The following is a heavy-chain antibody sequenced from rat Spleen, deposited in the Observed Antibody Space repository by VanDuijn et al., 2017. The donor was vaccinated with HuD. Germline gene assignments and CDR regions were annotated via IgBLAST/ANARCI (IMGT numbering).Heavy chain of an antibody. J-gene: IGHJ4*01. V-gene: IGHV5-7*01. CDR1: GFNFNDWW. CDR3: ARLYSTYINGDVMDA. CDR2: MNPDGSST. Sequence: EVQLVESGGGLVQPGRSMKLSCAASGFNFNDWWMGWVRQAPGKGLEWVATMNPDGSSTYYPDTVKGRFVISKDNAKNTQYLQMDSLRSEDTATYYCARLYSTYINGDVMDAWGQGASVTVSS. D-gene: IGHD1-2*01.